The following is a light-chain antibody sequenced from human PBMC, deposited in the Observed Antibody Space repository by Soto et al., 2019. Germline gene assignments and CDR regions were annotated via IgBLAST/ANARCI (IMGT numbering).Light chain of an antibody. CDR1: SSNIGNNY. V-gene: IGLV1-51*01. CDR2: ANN. J-gene: IGLJ2*01. CDR3: GTWDSSLSGVV. Sequence: QSVLTQPPSVSAAPGQKVTIAFSGSSSNIGNNYVSWYQQLPGTAPKLLIYANNKRPSGIPDRFSGSKSGTSATLGITGLQTGDEADYYCGTWDSSLSGVVFGGGTKVTVL.